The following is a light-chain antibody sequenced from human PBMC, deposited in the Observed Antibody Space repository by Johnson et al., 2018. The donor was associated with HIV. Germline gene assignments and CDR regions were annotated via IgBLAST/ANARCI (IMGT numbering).Light chain of an antibody. Sequence: QSVLTQPPSVSAAPGQKVTISCSGRSSNIGSNSVSWYQQLPGTATKLLIYENNKRPSGIPDRFSGSKSGTSATLGITGLQTGDEADYYCGTWDSSLGVFGTGTKVTVL. J-gene: IGLJ1*01. CDR2: ENN. CDR3: GTWDSSLGV. CDR1: SSNIGSNS. V-gene: IGLV1-51*02.